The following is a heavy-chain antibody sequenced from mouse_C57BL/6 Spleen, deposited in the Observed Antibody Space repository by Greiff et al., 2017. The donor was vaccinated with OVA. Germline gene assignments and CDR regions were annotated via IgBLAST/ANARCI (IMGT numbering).Heavy chain of an antibody. V-gene: IGHV1-64*01. D-gene: IGHD1-1*01. Sequence: VKLQESGAELVKPGASVKLSCKASGYTFTSYWMHWVKQRPGQGLEWIGMIHPNSGSTNYNEKFKSKATLTVDKSSSTAYMQLSSLTSEDSAVYYCASGDYYGSRPWYFDVWGTGTTVTVSS. CDR1: GYTFTSYW. CDR3: ASGDYYGSRPWYFDV. J-gene: IGHJ1*03. CDR2: IHPNSGST.